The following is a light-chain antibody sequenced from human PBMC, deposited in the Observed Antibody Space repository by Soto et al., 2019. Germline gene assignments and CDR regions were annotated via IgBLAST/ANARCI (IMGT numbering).Light chain of an antibody. Sequence: DIQMTQSPSSLSASVGDRVTITCRASQSISSHLSWYQQKPGKAPKLLINVASTLQSGVPSRFSGSGSGTDFTLAISSLQPEDFATYYCQQSSSTPQTFGGGTRVEIK. CDR2: VAS. CDR1: QSISSH. J-gene: IGKJ4*01. V-gene: IGKV1-39*01. CDR3: QQSSSTPQT.